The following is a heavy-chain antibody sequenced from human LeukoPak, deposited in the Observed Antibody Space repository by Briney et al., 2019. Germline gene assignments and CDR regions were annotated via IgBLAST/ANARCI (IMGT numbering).Heavy chain of an antibody. CDR1: GFTFSSYS. V-gene: IGHV3-21*01. CDR3: ARDFDSRFDP. J-gene: IGHJ5*02. CDR2: ISSASSYK. Sequence: GGSLRLSCAASGFTFSSYSMNWVRQAPGKGLEWVSSISSASSYKSYVDSVKGRFTISRDNAKNSLYLQMNSLRAEDTAMYHCARDFDSRFDPWGQGTLVTVSS.